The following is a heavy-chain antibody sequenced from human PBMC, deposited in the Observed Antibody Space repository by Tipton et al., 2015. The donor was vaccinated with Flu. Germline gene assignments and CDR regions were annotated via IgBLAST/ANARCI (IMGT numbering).Heavy chain of an antibody. J-gene: IGHJ6*02. CDR1: GFTVSSNY. Sequence: QLVQSGGGLVQPGGSLRLSCAASGFTVSSNYMSWVRQAPGKGLEWVSVIYSGGSTYYADSVKGRFTISRHNSKNTLYLQMNSRRAEVTAVYCFSMDRTSYDFFHYFGMDGWGPGTPGTVS. CDR2: IYSGGST. CDR3: SMDRTSYDFFHYFGMDG. D-gene: IGHD3/OR15-3a*01. V-gene: IGHV3-53*04.